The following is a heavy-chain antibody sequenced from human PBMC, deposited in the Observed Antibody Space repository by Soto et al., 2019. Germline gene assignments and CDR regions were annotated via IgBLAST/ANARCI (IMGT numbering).Heavy chain of an antibody. D-gene: IGHD5-18*01. CDR3: ARDGRHTAMGMDV. CDR1: GGSISSGGYY. Sequence: PSETLSLTCTVSGGSISSGGYYWSWIRQHPGKGLEWIGYIYYSGSTYYNPSLKSRVTISVDTSKNQFSLKLSSVTAADTAVYYCARDGRHTAMGMDVWGQGTTVTVSS. V-gene: IGHV4-31*03. J-gene: IGHJ6*02. CDR2: IYYSGST.